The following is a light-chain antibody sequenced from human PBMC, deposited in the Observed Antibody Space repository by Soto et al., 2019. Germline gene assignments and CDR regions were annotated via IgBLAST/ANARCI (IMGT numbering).Light chain of an antibody. CDR1: HTLATY. V-gene: IGKV1-39*01. CDR3: QQFYYYPHS. Sequence: IQMTQSPSSLSASVGDGVTLTCRASHTLATYLNWYQPKPGQVPEVLIYGSSSLHVGVPARFTGSGYWTEFTLTINNLTPEDFGIYYCQQFYYYPHSFGQGTKLEVK. J-gene: IGKJ2*01. CDR2: GSS.